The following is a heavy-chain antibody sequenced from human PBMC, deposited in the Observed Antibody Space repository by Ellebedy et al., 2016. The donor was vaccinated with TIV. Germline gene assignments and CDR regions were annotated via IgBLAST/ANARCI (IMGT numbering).Heavy chain of an antibody. CDR2: INQVENEK. V-gene: IGHV3-7*03. Sequence: PGGSLRLSCGASGFTFSSFWMGWVRRAPGKGLEWVATINQVENEKYYVDSVKGLFTISRDNAKTSLYLQMNSLRAEDTAVYSCVSAARGSNCCEAYWGQGTLVTVSS. CDR3: VSAARGSNCCEAY. J-gene: IGHJ4*02. CDR1: GFTFSSFW. D-gene: IGHD2-21*01.